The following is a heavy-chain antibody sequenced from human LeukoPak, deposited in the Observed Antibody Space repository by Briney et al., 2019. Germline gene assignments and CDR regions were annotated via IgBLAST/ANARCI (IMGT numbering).Heavy chain of an antibody. J-gene: IGHJ4*02. D-gene: IGHD6-13*01. CDR3: AREGTYTSTSYFFDY. CDR2: IYYSGST. Sequence: SETLSLTCTVSGGSISSSSYYWGWIRQPPGKGLEWIGSIYYSGSTYYNPSLKSRVTISADTSKNQFSLKLSSVTAADTAVYYCAREGTYTSTSYFFDYWGQGAPVTVSS. V-gene: IGHV4-39*02. CDR1: GGSISSSSYY.